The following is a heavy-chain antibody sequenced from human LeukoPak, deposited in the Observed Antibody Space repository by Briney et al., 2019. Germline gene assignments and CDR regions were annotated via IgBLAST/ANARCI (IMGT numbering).Heavy chain of an antibody. V-gene: IGHV3-15*01. D-gene: IGHD1-1*01. CDR1: AFSLSDYW. J-gene: IGHJ5*02. Sequence: PGGSLRHSCAASAFSLSDYWMNWVRQAPAKGLEWVDRIKSKVAGGTIDYAAPVKGRFTISRDDSKNTLYLQMNSLKTEDTGMYYCTTDADNGDDGGWFDPWGQGGLVTVSS. CDR2: IKSKVAGGTI. CDR3: TTDADNGDDGGWFDP.